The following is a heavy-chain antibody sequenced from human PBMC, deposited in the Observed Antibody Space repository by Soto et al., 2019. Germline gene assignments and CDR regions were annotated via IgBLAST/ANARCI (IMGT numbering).Heavy chain of an antibody. J-gene: IGHJ4*02. CDR1: GDSVSSNSAA. V-gene: IGHV6-1*01. CDR3: ARDRGPYSSGWYSSFDY. Sequence: SQTLSLTCAISGDSVSSNSAAWNWIRQSPSRGLEWLGRTYYRSKWYNDYAVSVKSRITINPDTSKNQFSLHLKSVTPEDTAVYYCARDRGPYSSGWYSSFDYWGQGTLVTVSS. D-gene: IGHD6-19*01. CDR2: TYYRSKWYN.